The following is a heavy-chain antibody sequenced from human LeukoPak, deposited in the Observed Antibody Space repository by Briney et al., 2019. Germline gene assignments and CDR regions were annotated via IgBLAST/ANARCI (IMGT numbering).Heavy chain of an antibody. CDR1: GFSVSSNY. CDR3: VKGTNYFDSSGHRLYYFDY. Sequence: GGSLRLSCAASGFSVSSNYMNWVRQAPGKGLEWVSIIYSGGNTYYADSAKGRFTISRDNSKNTLYLQMNSLRADDTAVYYCVKGTNYFDSSGHRLYYFDYWGQGTLVTVSS. V-gene: IGHV3-53*01. CDR2: IYSGGNT. D-gene: IGHD3-22*01. J-gene: IGHJ4*02.